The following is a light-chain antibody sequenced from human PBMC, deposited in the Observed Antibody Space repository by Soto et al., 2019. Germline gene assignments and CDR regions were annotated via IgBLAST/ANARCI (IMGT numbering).Light chain of an antibody. Sequence: DIQMTQSPSSLSASVGDRVTITCQASQDISNYLNWYQQKPGKAPKLLIYDASNLETGVQSRFSGSGSGTDFTLTTSSLQPEKIAKNSVKQNINLPYTLGQGTKLRSN. CDR3: KQNINLPYT. V-gene: IGKV1-33*01. J-gene: IGKJ2*01. CDR1: QDISNY. CDR2: DAS.